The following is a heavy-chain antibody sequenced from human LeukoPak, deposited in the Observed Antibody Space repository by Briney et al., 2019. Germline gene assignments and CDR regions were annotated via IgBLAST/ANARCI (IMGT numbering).Heavy chain of an antibody. J-gene: IGHJ4*02. CDR1: GYSFTSYW. V-gene: IGHV5-10-1*01. CDR3: ARLIMATVTPDDY. D-gene: IGHD4-17*01. CDR2: IDPSDSYT. Sequence: GESLRISCKGSGYSFTSYWINWVRQMPGKGLEWMGRIDPSDSYTNYSPSFQGHVTISADKSIRTAYLQWSSLRASDTAMYYCARLIMATVTPDDYWGQGTLVTVSS.